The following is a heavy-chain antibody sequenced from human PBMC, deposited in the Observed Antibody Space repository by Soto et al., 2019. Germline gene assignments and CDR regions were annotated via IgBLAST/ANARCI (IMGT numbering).Heavy chain of an antibody. CDR1: GFTFSSYS. Sequence: LRLSCAASGFTFSSYSMNWVRQAPGKGLEWVSYISSSSSTIYYADSVKGRFTISRDNAKNSLYLQLNSLRDEDTAVYYCARDLRLSSGYYFDWFDPWGQGTLVTVSS. D-gene: IGHD3-22*01. V-gene: IGHV3-48*02. CDR3: ARDLRLSSGYYFDWFDP. J-gene: IGHJ5*02. CDR2: ISSSSSTI.